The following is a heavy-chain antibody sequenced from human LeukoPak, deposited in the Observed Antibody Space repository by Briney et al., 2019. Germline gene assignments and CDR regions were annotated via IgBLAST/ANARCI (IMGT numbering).Heavy chain of an antibody. D-gene: IGHD3-10*01. V-gene: IGHV4-34*01. CDR2: INHSGST. Sequence: ASETLSLTCAVYGGSFSGYYWSWIRQPPGKGLEWIGEINHSGSTNYNPSLKSRVTISVDTSKNQFSLKLSSVTAADTAVYYCARGRLWFGELSNWFDPWGQGTLVTVSS. J-gene: IGHJ5*02. CDR3: ARGRLWFGELSNWFDP. CDR1: GGSFSGYY.